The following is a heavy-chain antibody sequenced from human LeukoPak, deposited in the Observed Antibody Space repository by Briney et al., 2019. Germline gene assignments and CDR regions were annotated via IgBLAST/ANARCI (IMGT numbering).Heavy chain of an antibody. CDR2: ISPNSGGT. CDR3: ARGHIFDFVF. Sequence: ASVKVSCKASGYTFIAYYLYWVRQAPGQGLELMGWISPNSGGTKYTQNFQGRVTMTRDTSISTVYMELSRLSYDDTAVYYCARGHIFDFVFWGQGTLVTVSS. D-gene: IGHD3-16*01. V-gene: IGHV1-2*02. CDR1: GYTFIAYY. J-gene: IGHJ4*02.